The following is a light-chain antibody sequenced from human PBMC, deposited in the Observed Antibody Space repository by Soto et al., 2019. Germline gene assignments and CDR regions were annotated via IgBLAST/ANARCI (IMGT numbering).Light chain of an antibody. CDR3: QQYGSSPWT. V-gene: IGKV3-20*01. CDR1: QSVSSSF. Sequence: EIVLTQSPGTLSLSPGERATLSCRASQSVSSSFLAWYQQKPGQAPRLLIYGASSRATGIPDRFSGSGSGTDFTLTINRLEHEDFSVYYCQQYGSSPWTFGQGTTVEIK. CDR2: GAS. J-gene: IGKJ1*01.